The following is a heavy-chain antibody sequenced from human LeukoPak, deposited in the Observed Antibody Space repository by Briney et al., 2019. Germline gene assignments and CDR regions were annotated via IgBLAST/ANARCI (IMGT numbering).Heavy chain of an antibody. CDR2: IYYSGST. V-gene: IGHV4-39*01. J-gene: IGHJ4*02. CDR1: GGSISSSSYY. CDR3: ARHRFAGYSSSSSGRRYFDY. Sequence: SETLSLTCTVSGGSISSSSYYWGWIRQPPGKGLEWIGSIYYSGSTYYNPSLKSRVTISVDTSKNQFSLKLSSVTAADTAVYYCARHRFAGYSSSSSGRRYFDYWGQGTLVTVSS. D-gene: IGHD6-13*01.